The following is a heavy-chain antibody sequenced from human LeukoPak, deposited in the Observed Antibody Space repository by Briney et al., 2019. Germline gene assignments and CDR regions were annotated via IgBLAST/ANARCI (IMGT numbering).Heavy chain of an antibody. Sequence: GGSLRLSCAASGFTFSSYSMNWVRQAPGKGLVWVSRVDNDGSSTVYADSVKGRFTISRDNAKNTLYLQMNSLRAEDTAVYYCARGLWGPDYWGQGTLVTVSS. CDR3: ARGLWGPDY. D-gene: IGHD4/OR15-4a*01. CDR1: GFTFSSYS. CDR2: VDNDGSST. J-gene: IGHJ4*02. V-gene: IGHV3-74*01.